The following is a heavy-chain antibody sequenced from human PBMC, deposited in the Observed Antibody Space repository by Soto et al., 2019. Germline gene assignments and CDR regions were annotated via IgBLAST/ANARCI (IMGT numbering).Heavy chain of an antibody. CDR1: GFTFSSYG. J-gene: IGHJ4*02. CDR2: ISYDGSNK. D-gene: IGHD2-15*01. V-gene: IGHV3-30*18. Sequence: PGGSLRLSCAASGFTFSSYGMHWVRQAPGKGLEWVAVISYDGSNKYYADSVKGRFTISRDNSKNTLCLQMNSLRAEDTAVYYCAKSIPRVVVVDYYFDYWGQGTLVTVSS. CDR3: AKSIPRVVVVDYYFDY.